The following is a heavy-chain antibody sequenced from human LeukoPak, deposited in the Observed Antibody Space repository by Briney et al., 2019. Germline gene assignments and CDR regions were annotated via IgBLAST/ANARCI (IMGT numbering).Heavy chain of an antibody. Sequence: GGSLRLSCAASGFTFSSYAMHWVRQAPGKGLEYVSAISSNGGSTYYANSVKGRFTISRDNSKNTLYLQMGSLRAEDMAVYYCARVMVVVPAAITGHPSYYYYYCMDVWGKGTTVTVSS. CDR3: ARVMVVVPAAITGHPSYYYYYCMDV. CDR1: GFTFSSYA. CDR2: ISSNGGST. J-gene: IGHJ6*03. V-gene: IGHV3-64*01. D-gene: IGHD2-2*01.